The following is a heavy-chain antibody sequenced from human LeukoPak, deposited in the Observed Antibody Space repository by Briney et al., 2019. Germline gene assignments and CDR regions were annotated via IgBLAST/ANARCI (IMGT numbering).Heavy chain of an antibody. Sequence: GGSLRLSCAASGFTFSNSWMNWVRQAPGKGLEGVGRIRSKTDGGTADYAAPVKGRFTISRDDSESTLYLQMDSLKTEDKALYYCSTVLKWELRHDYWGQGTLVTVSS. CDR2: IRSKTDGGTA. J-gene: IGHJ4*02. V-gene: IGHV3-15*01. CDR1: GFTFSNSW. CDR3: STVLKWELRHDY. D-gene: IGHD1-26*01.